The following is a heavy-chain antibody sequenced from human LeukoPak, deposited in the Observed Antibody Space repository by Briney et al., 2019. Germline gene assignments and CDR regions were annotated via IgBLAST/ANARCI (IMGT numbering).Heavy chain of an antibody. CDR1: GGSFSGYY. D-gene: IGHD2-2*01. J-gene: IGHJ6*03. CDR3: ARAAEYCSSTSCAPGVYYYYYMDV. Sequence: PSETLSLTCAVYGGSFSGYYWSWIRQPPGKGLEWIGEINHSGSTNYNPSLKSRVTISVDTSKNQFSLKLSSVTAADTAVYYCARAAEYCSSTSCAPGVYYYYYMDVWGKGTTVTVSS. CDR2: INHSGST. V-gene: IGHV4-34*01.